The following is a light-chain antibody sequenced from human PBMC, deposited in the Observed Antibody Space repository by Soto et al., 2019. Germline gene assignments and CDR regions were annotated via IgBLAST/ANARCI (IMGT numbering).Light chain of an antibody. V-gene: IGLV2-11*01. J-gene: IGLJ1*01. CDR3: CSYADSFYV. CDR2: DVS. CDR1: NSDVGGYNF. Sequence: QSALTQPRSVSGSPGQSVTISCTGTNSDVGGYNFVSWYQQYPGKVPKLMIYDVSKRSSGVPYRFSGSKSGNTASLTISGLQAEDEADYYCCSYADSFYVFGSGTKVTVL.